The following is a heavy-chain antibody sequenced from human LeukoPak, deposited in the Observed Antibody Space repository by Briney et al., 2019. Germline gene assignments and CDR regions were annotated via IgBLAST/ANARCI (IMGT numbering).Heavy chain of an antibody. CDR2: IYSGGST. CDR3: ARHYYGSGSTDFDY. Sequence: GGSLRLSCAASGFIVSSNYMSWVRQAPGKGLEWVSVIYSGGSTYYADSVKGRFTISRDKSKNTLYLQMNSLRAEDTAVYYCARHYYGSGSTDFDYWGQGTLVTVSS. V-gene: IGHV3-66*04. D-gene: IGHD3-10*01. J-gene: IGHJ4*02. CDR1: GFIVSSNY.